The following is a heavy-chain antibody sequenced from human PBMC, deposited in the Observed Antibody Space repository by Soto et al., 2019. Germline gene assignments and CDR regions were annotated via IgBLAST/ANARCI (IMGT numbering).Heavy chain of an antibody. D-gene: IGHD3-10*01. Sequence: GAAEKVSCKASGYTFPSYPIHWVRQAPGQRLEWMGWIGAGSGNRKFSQKFQDRVSITRDTPASTAYMELSSLRSDDTAVYYCARGSQGSSSLLASYYYGMDVWGQGTTVTVSS. J-gene: IGHJ6*02. CDR1: GYTFPSYP. V-gene: IGHV1-3*01. CDR3: ARGSQGSSSLLASYYYGMDV. CDR2: IGAGSGNR.